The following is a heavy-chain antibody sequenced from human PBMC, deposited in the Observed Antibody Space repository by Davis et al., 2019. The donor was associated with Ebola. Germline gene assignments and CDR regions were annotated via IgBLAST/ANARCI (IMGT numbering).Heavy chain of an antibody. V-gene: IGHV1-8*01. CDR3: ARAGYCSSTSCPKGHNYYYGMDV. CDR1: GYTFTSYD. D-gene: IGHD2-2*01. CDR2: MNPNSGNT. J-gene: IGHJ6*02. Sequence: ASVKVSCKASGYTFTSYDINWVRQATGQGLEWMGWMNPNSGNTGYAQKFQGRVTMTRDTSISTAYMELSRLRSDDTAVYYCARAGYCSSTSCPKGHNYYYGMDVWGQGTTVTVSS.